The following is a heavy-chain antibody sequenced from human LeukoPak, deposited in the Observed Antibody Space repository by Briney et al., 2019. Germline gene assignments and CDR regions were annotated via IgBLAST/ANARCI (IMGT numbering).Heavy chain of an antibody. V-gene: IGHV4-59*12. CDR1: GGSISRFY. J-gene: IGHJ4*02. Sequence: SEALSLTCSVSGGSISRFYWSWIRQPPGKGLEWIGYVSSSGTTNYNPSLTDRVTISIDASRNQFSLILTSVTAADTAIYYCARAETDHYYFDHLGQGILVTVSS. D-gene: IGHD1-1*01. CDR3: ARAETDHYYFDH. CDR2: VSSSGTT.